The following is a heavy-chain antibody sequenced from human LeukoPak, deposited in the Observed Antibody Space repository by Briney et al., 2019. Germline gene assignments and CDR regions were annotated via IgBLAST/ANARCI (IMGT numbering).Heavy chain of an antibody. CDR1: GFTFSDYW. CDR3: ARGPFSSSVGTGAY. Sequence: GGSLRLSCEGSGFTFSDYWMHWVRQAPGKGLVWVSRINTDGSSTTYADSVKGRFTVSRDNARNTLYLQMNSLRAEDTAVYYCARGPFSSSVGTGAYWGQGTLVTVSS. CDR2: INTDGSST. V-gene: IGHV3-74*01. D-gene: IGHD2-2*01. J-gene: IGHJ4*02.